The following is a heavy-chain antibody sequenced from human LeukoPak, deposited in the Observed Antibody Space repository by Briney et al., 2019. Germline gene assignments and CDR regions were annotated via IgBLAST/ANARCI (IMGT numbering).Heavy chain of an antibody. Sequence: PSETLSLTCTVSGGSISSSSYYWGWIRQPPGKGLEWIGSIYHSGSTNYNPSLKSRVTISVDKSKNQFSLKLSSVTAADTAVYYCARSIAVALFSLPKDREPYAFDIWGQGTMVTVSS. D-gene: IGHD6-19*01. J-gene: IGHJ3*02. CDR3: ARSIAVALFSLPKDREPYAFDI. CDR1: GGSISSSSYY. V-gene: IGHV4-39*07. CDR2: IYHSGST.